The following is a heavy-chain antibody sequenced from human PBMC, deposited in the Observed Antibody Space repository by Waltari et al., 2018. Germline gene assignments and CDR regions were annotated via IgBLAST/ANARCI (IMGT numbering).Heavy chain of an antibody. D-gene: IGHD3-3*01. V-gene: IGHV4-34*01. CDR2: INHSGST. J-gene: IGHJ5*02. Sequence: QVQLQQWGAVLLKPSETLSLTCAVYGGSFSGYYCSWIRQPTGKGLEWIGEINHSGSTNYNPSLKSRVTISVDTSKNQFSLKLSSVTAADTAVYYCARGFHTIFGVVNWFDPWGQGTLVTVSS. CDR1: GGSFSGYY. CDR3: ARGFHTIFGVVNWFDP.